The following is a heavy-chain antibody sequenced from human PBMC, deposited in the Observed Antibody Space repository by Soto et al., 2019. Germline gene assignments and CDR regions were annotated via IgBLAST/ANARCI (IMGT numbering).Heavy chain of an antibody. Sequence: GGSLRLSCAASGFTFSSYAMSWVRQAPGKGLEWVSAISGSGGSTYYADSVKGRFTISRDNSKNTLYLQMNSLRAEDTAVYYCAVLSYCGGDCYPKVFDYWGQGTLVTVSS. J-gene: IGHJ4*02. CDR2: ISGSGGST. D-gene: IGHD2-21*02. CDR1: GFTFSSYA. V-gene: IGHV3-23*01. CDR3: AVLSYCGGDCYPKVFDY.